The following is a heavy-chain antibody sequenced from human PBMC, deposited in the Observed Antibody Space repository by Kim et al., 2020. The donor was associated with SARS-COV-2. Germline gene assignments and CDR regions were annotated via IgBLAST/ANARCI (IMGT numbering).Heavy chain of an antibody. D-gene: IGHD2-2*01. V-gene: IGHV1-18*04. CDR2: ISAYNGNT. Sequence: ASVKVSCKASGYTFTSYGISWVRQAPGQGLEWMGWISAYNGNTNYAQNLQGRVTMTTDTSTSTAHMELRSLRSDDTAVYYCARASEVSSTTWTSFDYWGQGTLVTVSS. CDR3: ARASEVSSTTWTSFDY. J-gene: IGHJ4*02. CDR1: GYTFTSYG.